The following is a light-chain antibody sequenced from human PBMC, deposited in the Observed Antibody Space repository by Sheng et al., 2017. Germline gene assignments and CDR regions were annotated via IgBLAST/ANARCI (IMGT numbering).Light chain of an antibody. CDR2: DAS. V-gene: IGKV3-11*01. CDR3: QQRYNWPLT. CDR1: QSLSSF. Sequence: EIVLTQSPVTLSLSPGERATLSCRASQSLSSFLAWYQQKPGQAPRLLIYDASNRATGVPARFSGSGSGTDFTLTISSLEPEDFASYYCQQRYNWPLTFGQGTRLENK. J-gene: IGKJ5*01.